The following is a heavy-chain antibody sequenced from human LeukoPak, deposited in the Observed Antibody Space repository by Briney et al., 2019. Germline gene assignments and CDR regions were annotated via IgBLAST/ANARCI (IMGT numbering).Heavy chain of an antibody. V-gene: IGHV3-9*01. Sequence: GRYLRLSCAASGFTFDDYAMHWVRPAPGKGLEWVSGTSWNSGSIGYADSVKGRFTISRDNAKNSLYLQMNSLRAEDTALYYCAREAHVGYCSSTSCRPFDYWGQGTLVTVSS. CDR2: TSWNSGSI. CDR3: AREAHVGYCSSTSCRPFDY. CDR1: GFTFDDYA. D-gene: IGHD2-2*01. J-gene: IGHJ4*02.